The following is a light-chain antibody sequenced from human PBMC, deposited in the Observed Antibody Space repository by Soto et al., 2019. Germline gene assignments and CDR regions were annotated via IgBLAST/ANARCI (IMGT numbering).Light chain of an antibody. CDR3: QQYKSYPWT. CDR2: DAS. V-gene: IGKV1-5*01. Sequence: DIQMTQSPSTLSASVGDRVTITCRASQSISSWLAWYQQKPGKAPKLLMYDASSLESGVPARFRGSGSGTEFTLTISSLQPDDFATYYCQQYKSYPWTFGQGTKVEIK. J-gene: IGKJ1*01. CDR1: QSISSW.